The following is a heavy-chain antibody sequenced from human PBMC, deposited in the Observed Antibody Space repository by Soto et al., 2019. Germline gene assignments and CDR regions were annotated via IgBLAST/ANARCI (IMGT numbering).Heavy chain of an antibody. D-gene: IGHD5-18*01. V-gene: IGHV4-39*01. CDR1: GGSISSSSYY. CDR3: ARVPSGYSYGYLVI. CDR2: IYYSGST. J-gene: IGHJ4*02. Sequence: PSETLSLTCTVSGGSISSSSYYWGWIRQPPGKGLEWIGSIYYSGSTYYNPSLKSRVTISVDTSKNQFSLKLSSVTAADTAVYYCARVPSGYSYGYLVIGGQGTLVTVSS.